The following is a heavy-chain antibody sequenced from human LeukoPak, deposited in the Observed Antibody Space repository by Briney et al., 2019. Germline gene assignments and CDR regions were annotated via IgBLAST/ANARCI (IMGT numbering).Heavy chain of an antibody. Sequence: PGGSLSLSCAASGFTISSNYMSWVRPAPGKGLEWVSVIYSGGSTYYADSVKGRFTISRDNSKNTLYLQMNSLRAEDTAVYYCARDLIVDGAFDIWGQGTMVTVSS. CDR3: ARDLIVDGAFDI. V-gene: IGHV3-53*01. CDR2: IYSGGST. CDR1: GFTISSNY. D-gene: IGHD1-26*01. J-gene: IGHJ3*02.